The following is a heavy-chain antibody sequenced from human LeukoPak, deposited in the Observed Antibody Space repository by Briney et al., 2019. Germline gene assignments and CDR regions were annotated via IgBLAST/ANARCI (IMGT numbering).Heavy chain of an antibody. CDR1: GVSISSSSYY. Sequence: PSETLSLTCTVSGVSISSSSYYWGWIRQPPGKGLEWIGEINHSGSTNYNPSLKSRVTISVDTSKNQFSLKLSSVTAADTAVYYCARTPRAPFWSGYYMSESRFDYWGQGTLVTVSS. CDR3: ARTPRAPFWSGYYMSESRFDY. J-gene: IGHJ4*02. D-gene: IGHD3-3*01. CDR2: INHSGST. V-gene: IGHV4-39*07.